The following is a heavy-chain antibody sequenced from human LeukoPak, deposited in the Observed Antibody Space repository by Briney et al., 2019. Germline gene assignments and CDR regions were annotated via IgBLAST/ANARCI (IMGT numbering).Heavy chain of an antibody. CDR3: ASGVVAANYFDY. J-gene: IGHJ4*02. V-gene: IGHV3-20*04. D-gene: IGHD2-15*01. CDR1: GFTFSSYG. Sequence: PGGSLRLSCAASGFTFSSYGMHWVRQAPGKGLEWVSGINWNGGSTGYADSVKGRFSISRDNAKNALYLQMNSLRAEDTALYYCASGVVAANYFDYWGQGTLVTVSS. CDR2: INWNGGST.